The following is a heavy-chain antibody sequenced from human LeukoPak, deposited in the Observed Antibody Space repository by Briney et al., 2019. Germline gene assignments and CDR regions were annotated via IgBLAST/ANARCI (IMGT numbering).Heavy chain of an antibody. J-gene: IGHJ4*02. CDR3: ARGEYSSSSQFDY. D-gene: IGHD6-6*01. V-gene: IGHV3-23*01. CDR1: GFTFSSYA. Sequence: GGSLRLSCAASGFTFSSYAMSWVRQAPGKGLEWVSAISGSGGSTYYADPVKGRFTISRDNSKNTLYLQMNSLRAEDTAVYYCARGEYSSSSQFDYWGQGTLVTVSS. CDR2: ISGSGGST.